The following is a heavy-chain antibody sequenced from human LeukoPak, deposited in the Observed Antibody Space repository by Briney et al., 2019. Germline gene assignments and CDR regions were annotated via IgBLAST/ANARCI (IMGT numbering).Heavy chain of an antibody. Sequence: SETLSLTCTVSGGSISSSSYYWGWIRQPPGKGLEWIGSIYYSGSTYYNPSLKSRVTISVDTSKNQFSLKLSSVTAADTAVYYCARHQRLHYYGSSGYYYSDYWGQGTLVTVSS. CDR3: ARHQRLHYYGSSGYYYSDY. J-gene: IGHJ4*02. D-gene: IGHD3-22*01. V-gene: IGHV4-39*01. CDR2: IYYSGST. CDR1: GGSISSSSYY.